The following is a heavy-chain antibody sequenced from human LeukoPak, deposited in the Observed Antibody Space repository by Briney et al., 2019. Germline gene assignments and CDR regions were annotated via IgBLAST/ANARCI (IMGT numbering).Heavy chain of an antibody. J-gene: IGHJ4*02. Sequence: GGSLRLSCAASGFTFSNYAMSWVRQAPGKGLEWVSTIAPGGDNPDYADSVKGRFTISRDNSKNTLYLQMNSLRAEDTAVYYCAKDPGLSALDGSYYAGYFDYWGQGTLVTVSS. CDR3: AKDPGLSALDGSYYAGYFDY. D-gene: IGHD1-26*01. CDR2: IAPGGDNP. V-gene: IGHV3-23*01. CDR1: GFTFSNYA.